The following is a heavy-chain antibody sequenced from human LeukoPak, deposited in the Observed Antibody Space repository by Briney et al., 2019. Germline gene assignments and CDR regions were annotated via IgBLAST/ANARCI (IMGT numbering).Heavy chain of an antibody. CDR2: IYYSGST. CDR1: GGSISSGGYY. V-gene: IGHV4-31*03. J-gene: IGHJ3*02. CDR3: ARDGRAGDSSGYYDDAFDI. D-gene: IGHD3-22*01. Sequence: SETLSLTCTVSGGSISSGGYYWSWIRQHPGKGLEWIGYIYYSGSTYYNPSLKSRVTISVDTSKNQFSLKLSSVTAADTAVYYCARDGRAGDSSGYYDDAFDIWGQGTMVTVSS.